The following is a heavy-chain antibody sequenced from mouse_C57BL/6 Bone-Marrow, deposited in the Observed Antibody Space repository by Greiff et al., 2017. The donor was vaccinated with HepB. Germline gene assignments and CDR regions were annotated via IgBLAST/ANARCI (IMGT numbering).Heavy chain of an antibody. CDR1: GFNIKDDY. CDR3: TTGITTSYYYAMDY. Sequence: VQLQQSGAELVRPGASVELSCTASGFNIKDDYMHWVKQRPEQGLEWIGWIDPENGDTEYASKFQGKATITADTSSNTAYLQLSSLTSEDTAVYYCTTGITTSYYYAMDYWGQGTSVTVSS. V-gene: IGHV14-4*01. CDR2: IDPENGDT. D-gene: IGHD2-4*01. J-gene: IGHJ4*01.